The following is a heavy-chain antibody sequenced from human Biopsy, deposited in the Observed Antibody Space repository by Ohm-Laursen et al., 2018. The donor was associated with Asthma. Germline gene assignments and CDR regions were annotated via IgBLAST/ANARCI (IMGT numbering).Heavy chain of an antibody. CDR3: ARKIAARGGMGV. Sequence: SLRLSCAASGFTFSSSGMHWVRQAPGKGLEWVALISYDGSNKYYGDSVKGRFTISRDNSKNTLYLQMNSLRAEDTAVYYCARKIAARGGMGVWGQGTTVTVSS. CDR2: ISYDGSNK. J-gene: IGHJ6*02. D-gene: IGHD6-6*01. V-gene: IGHV3-30*03. CDR1: GFTFSSSG.